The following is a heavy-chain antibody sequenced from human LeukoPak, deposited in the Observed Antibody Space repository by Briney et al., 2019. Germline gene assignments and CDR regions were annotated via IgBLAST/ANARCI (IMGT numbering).Heavy chain of an antibody. V-gene: IGHV1-2*02. CDR1: GYTFTGYY. CDR2: INPNSGGT. CDR3: ARESPPKANPSKSKGTFDY. D-gene: IGHD3-10*01. J-gene: IGHJ4*02. Sequence: ASVKVSCKASGYTFTGYYMHWVRQAPGQGLEWMGWINPNSGGTNYAQKFQGRVTMTRDTSISTAYMELSRLRSDDTAVYYCARESPPKANPSKSKGTFDYWGQGTLVTVSS.